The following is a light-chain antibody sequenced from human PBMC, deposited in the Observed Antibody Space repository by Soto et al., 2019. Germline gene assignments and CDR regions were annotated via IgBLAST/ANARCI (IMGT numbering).Light chain of an antibody. CDR2: AAS. J-gene: IGKJ1*01. CDR3: QQSYSSPPT. CDR1: QSISNH. Sequence: DIQMTQSPSTLSGSVGDRVIITCRASQSISNHLNWYQQKPGKAPKLLIFAASSLQSGVPSRFSGSRSGPDFTLTISSLQPEDFATYYCQQSYSSPPTFGQGTKV. V-gene: IGKV1-39*01.